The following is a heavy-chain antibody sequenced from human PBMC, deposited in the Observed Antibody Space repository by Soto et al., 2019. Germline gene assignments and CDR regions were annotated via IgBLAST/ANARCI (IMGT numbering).Heavy chain of an antibody. D-gene: IGHD4-17*01. CDR3: GTDRSVTTNDIGY. V-gene: IGHV1-3*01. J-gene: IGHJ4*02. CDR1: GYTFSEYA. Sequence: SVKVSCKASGYTFSEYAMHWVRQAPGQRLEWMGWIDAGNGNTKYSQQFQGRVTITRDTSASTAYMELSSLRSEDTAVYYCGTDRSVTTNDIGYWGQGTQDTVCS. CDR2: IDAGNGNT.